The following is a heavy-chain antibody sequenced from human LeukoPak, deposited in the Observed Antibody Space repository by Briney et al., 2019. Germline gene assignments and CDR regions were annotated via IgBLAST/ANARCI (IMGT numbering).Heavy chain of an antibody. CDR3: AKDASRGGDSSGYYYQYYFDY. V-gene: IGHV3-43D*03. CDR2: ISWDGGST. D-gene: IGHD3-22*01. J-gene: IGHJ4*02. Sequence: PGGSLRLSCAASGFTFDDYAMHWVRQAPGKGLEWVSLISWDGGSTYYADSVKGRFTISRDNSKNSLYLQMNSLRAEDTALYYCAKDASRGGDSSGYYYQYYFDYWGQGTLVTVSS. CDR1: GFTFDDYA.